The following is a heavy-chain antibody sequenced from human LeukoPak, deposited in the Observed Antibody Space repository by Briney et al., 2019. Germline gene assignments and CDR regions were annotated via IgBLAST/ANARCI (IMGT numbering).Heavy chain of an antibody. D-gene: IGHD3-22*01. CDR3: ARHRFRDSSGYYWRRSLFDY. CDR1: GFTFSSYW. J-gene: IGHJ4*02. Sequence: GGSLRLSCAASGFTFSSYWMHWVRQAPGKGLVWVSRINSDGSSTSYADSVKGRFTISRDNAKNTLYLQMNSLRAEDTAVYYCARHRFRDSSGYYWRRSLFDYWGQGTLVTVSS. CDR2: INSDGSST. V-gene: IGHV3-74*01.